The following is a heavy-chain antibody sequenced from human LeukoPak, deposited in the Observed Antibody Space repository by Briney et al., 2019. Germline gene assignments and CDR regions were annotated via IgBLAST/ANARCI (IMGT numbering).Heavy chain of an antibody. CDR3: ARVGHDYVWGSYRYYYYYYMDV. CDR1: GGSFSGYY. D-gene: IGHD3-16*02. V-gene: IGHV4-34*01. CDR2: INHSGST. Sequence: PSETLSLTCAVYGGSFSGYYWSWIRQPPGKGLEWIGEINHSGSTNYNPSLKSRVTISVDTSKNQFSLKRSSVTAADTAVYYCARVGHDYVWGSYRYYYYYYMDVWGKGTTVTVSS. J-gene: IGHJ6*03.